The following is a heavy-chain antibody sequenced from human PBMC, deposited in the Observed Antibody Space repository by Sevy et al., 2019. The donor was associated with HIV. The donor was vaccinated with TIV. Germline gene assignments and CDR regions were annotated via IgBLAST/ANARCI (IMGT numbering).Heavy chain of an antibody. CDR3: ARAGVGRIAVAVPDY. V-gene: IGHV3-21*01. D-gene: IGHD6-19*01. J-gene: IGHJ4*02. CDR1: GFTFSSYI. CDR2: ISSSSSYI. Sequence: GGSLRLSCAASGFTFSSYIMNWVRQAPGKGLEWVSSISSSSSYIYYADSVKGRFTISRDNAKNSLYLQMNSLRAEDTAVYYCARAGVGRIAVAVPDYWGQGTLVTVSS.